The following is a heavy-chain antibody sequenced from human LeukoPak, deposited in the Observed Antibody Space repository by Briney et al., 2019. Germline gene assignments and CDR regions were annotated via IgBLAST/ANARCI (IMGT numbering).Heavy chain of an antibody. CDR2: VYTSGST. J-gene: IGHJ3*02. D-gene: IGHD1-7*01. CDR3: ARLITGTTTAFDI. Sequence: SETLSLTCSVSGGSISGYYWTWIRQPAGRGLEWIGRVYTSGSTHYNPSLKTRLTMSVDTSKNQFSLKLSSVTAADTAVYYCARLITGTTTAFDIWGQGTMVTVSS. CDR1: GGSISGYY. V-gene: IGHV4-4*07.